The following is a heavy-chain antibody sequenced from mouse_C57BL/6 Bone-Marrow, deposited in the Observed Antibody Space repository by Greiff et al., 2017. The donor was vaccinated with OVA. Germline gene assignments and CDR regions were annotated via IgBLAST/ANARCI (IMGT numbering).Heavy chain of an antibody. V-gene: IGHV5-15*01. CDR1: GFTFSDYG. D-gene: IGHD1-1*01. Sequence: EVKVVASGGGLVQPGGSLTLSCAASGFTFSDYGMAWVRQAPRKGPGWVAFLSHLAYSLYYADTVTGRFTISRENAKNTLYLEMSRRRSEATDMYYCEGERGSATVVAWYLDVWGTGTTVTVSS. CDR3: EGERGSATVVAWYLDV. CDR2: LSHLAYSL. J-gene: IGHJ1*03.